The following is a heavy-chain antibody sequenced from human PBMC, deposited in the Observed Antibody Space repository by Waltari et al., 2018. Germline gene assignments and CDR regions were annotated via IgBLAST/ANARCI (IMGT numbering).Heavy chain of an antibody. CDR1: GFTFSSYA. CDR3: AKDTAPKAYYYYYMDV. CDR2: ISGSGGST. D-gene: IGHD5-18*01. J-gene: IGHJ6*03. Sequence: EVQLLESGGGLVQPGGSLRLSCAASGFTFSSYAMSWVRQAPGKGLGWVSAISGSGGSTYYADSVKGRFTISRDNSKNTLYLQMNSLRAEDTAVYYCAKDTAPKAYYYYYMDVWGKGTTVTVSS. V-gene: IGHV3-23*01.